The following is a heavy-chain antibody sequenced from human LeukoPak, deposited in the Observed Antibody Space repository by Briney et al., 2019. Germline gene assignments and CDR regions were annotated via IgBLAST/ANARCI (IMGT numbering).Heavy chain of an antibody. CDR2: IYHSGST. CDR3: ARTMVRGVITYYYYGMDV. CDR1: GGSISSGGYY. Sequence: PSQTLSLTCTVSGGSISSGGYYWSWIRQPPGKGLEWIGYIYHSGSTNYNPSLNSRVTISVDTSKNQFSLKLSSVTAADTAVYYCARTMVRGVITYYYYGMDVWGQGTTVTVS. D-gene: IGHD3-10*01. V-gene: IGHV4-30-2*02. J-gene: IGHJ6*01.